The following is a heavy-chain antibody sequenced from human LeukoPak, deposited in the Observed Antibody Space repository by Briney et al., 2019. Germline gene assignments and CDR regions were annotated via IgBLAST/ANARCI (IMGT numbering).Heavy chain of an antibody. CDR1: GFTFSSYA. V-gene: IGHV3-48*01. D-gene: IGHD3-22*01. CDR2: ISSSSTI. J-gene: IGHJ4*02. Sequence: GGSLRLSCAASGFTFSSYAMNWVRQAPGKGLEWVSYISSSSTIYYADSVKGRFTISRDNAKNSLYLQMNSLRAEDTAVYYCARGAYYYEDWGQGTLVTVSS. CDR3: ARGAYYYED.